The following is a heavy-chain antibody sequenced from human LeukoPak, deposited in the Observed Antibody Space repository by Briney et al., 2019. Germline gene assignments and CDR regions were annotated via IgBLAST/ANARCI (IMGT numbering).Heavy chain of an antibody. CDR2: ISWDGGRT. V-gene: IGHV3-43D*03. J-gene: IGHJ4*02. CDR3: AKDKFDGSGSYYFDY. CDR1: GFTFDDYA. D-gene: IGHD3-10*01. Sequence: PGGSLRLSCAASGFTFDDYAMHWVRQAPGKGLEWVSLISWDGGRTYYADFVKGRFTISRDNSKNSLYLQMNSLRAEDTALYYCAKDKFDGSGSYYFDYWGQGTLVTVSS.